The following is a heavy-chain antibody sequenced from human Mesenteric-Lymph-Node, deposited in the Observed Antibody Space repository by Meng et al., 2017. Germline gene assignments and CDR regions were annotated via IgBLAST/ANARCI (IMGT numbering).Heavy chain of an antibody. CDR2: ISSSSSYI. Sequence: EVQLVESGGGLVKHGGSLRLSCAASGFTFSSYSMNWVRQAPGKGLEWVSSISSSSSYIYYADSGKGRFTISRDNAKNSLYLQMNSLRAEDTALYYCARDPGGEAAIGLWGRGTLVTVSS. CDR1: GFTFSSYS. D-gene: IGHD2-2*01. J-gene: IGHJ2*01. V-gene: IGHV3-21*01. CDR3: ARDPGGEAAIGL.